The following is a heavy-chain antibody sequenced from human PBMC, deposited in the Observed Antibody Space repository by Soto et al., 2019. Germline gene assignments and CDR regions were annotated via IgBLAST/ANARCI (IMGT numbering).Heavy chain of an antibody. Sequence: SLRLSCAASGFTFSNYRMNWVRQAPGKGLEWVSSISSGSTYIYYADSLKGRFTISRDNAKNSLYLQMNSLRVEDTAVYYCVRDLRYCTGASCYPNFDYWGQGTRVTVS. CDR2: ISSGSTYI. V-gene: IGHV3-21*01. J-gene: IGHJ4*02. CDR1: GFTFSNYR. CDR3: VRDLRYCTGASCYPNFDY. D-gene: IGHD2-15*01.